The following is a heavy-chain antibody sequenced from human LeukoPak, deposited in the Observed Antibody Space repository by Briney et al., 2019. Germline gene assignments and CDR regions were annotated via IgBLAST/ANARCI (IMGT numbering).Heavy chain of an antibody. CDR2: IIPILGTA. CDR1: GGTFSSYA. D-gene: IGHD3-22*01. CDR3: AMGDSSGYYEGVDY. J-gene: IGHJ4*02. Sequence: SVKVSCKASGGTFSSYAISWVRQAPGQGLEWMGGIIPILGTANYAQKFQGRVTITADESTSTAYMELSSLRSEDTAVYYCAMGDSSGYYEGVDYWGQGTLVTVSS. V-gene: IGHV1-69*13.